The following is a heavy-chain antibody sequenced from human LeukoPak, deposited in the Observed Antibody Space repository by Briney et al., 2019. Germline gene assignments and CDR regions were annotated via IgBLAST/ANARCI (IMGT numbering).Heavy chain of an antibody. CDR2: VSAYNGNT. Sequence: ASVKVSCKASGYTFTSYGISWVRQAPGQGLEWMGWVSAYNGNTNYAQKLQGRVTMTTDTSTSTAYMELRSLRSDDTAVYYCARVHGITIFGGVIITSLDYWGQGTLVTVSS. J-gene: IGHJ4*02. D-gene: IGHD3-3*01. CDR1: GYTFTSYG. CDR3: ARVHGITIFGGVIITSLDY. V-gene: IGHV1-18*01.